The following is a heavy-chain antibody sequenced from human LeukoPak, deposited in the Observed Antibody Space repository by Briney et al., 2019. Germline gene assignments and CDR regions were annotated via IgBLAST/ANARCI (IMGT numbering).Heavy chain of an antibody. Sequence: ASVKVSCKASGYTFTSYAMHWVRQAPGQRLEWMGWINAGNGNTKYSQKFQGRVTITRDTSASTAYMELSSLRSVDTAVYYCARGARYSWFDPWGQGTLVTVSS. CDR1: GYTFTSYA. V-gene: IGHV1-3*01. D-gene: IGHD4-11*01. J-gene: IGHJ5*02. CDR3: ARGARYSWFDP. CDR2: INAGNGNT.